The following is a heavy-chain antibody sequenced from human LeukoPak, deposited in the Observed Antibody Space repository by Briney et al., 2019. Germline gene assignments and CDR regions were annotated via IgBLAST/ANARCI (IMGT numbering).Heavy chain of an antibody. J-gene: IGHJ4*02. V-gene: IGHV1-46*01. D-gene: IGHD3-22*01. Sequence: ASVKVSCKASGYTFTSYYMHWVRQAPGQGLEWMGIINPSGGSTSYAQKFQGRVTMTRDTSTSTVYMELSSLRSEDTAVYYCATGGGNKAHITMIVEWGQGTLVTVSS. CDR2: INPSGGST. CDR1: GYTFTSYY. CDR3: ATGGGNKAHITMIVE.